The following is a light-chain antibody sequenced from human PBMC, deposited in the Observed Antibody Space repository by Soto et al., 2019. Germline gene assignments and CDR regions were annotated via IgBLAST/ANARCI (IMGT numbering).Light chain of an antibody. CDR3: QSYDSSLSGYV. CDR1: SSDVGGYNY. V-gene: IGLV2-14*01. CDR2: EVS. Sequence: LTQPASVSVSPGQSITISCTGTSSDVGGYNYVSWYQQHPGKAPKLMIYEVSNRPSGVSNRFSGSKSGNTASLTISGLQAEDEADYYCQSYDSSLSGYVFGTGTKVTV. J-gene: IGLJ1*01.